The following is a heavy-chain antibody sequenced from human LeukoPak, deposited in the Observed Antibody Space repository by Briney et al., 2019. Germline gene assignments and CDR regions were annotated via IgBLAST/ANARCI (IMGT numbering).Heavy chain of an antibody. CDR2: IYYSGST. CDR3: ARQGFGSGSPPSYNWFDP. CDR1: GGSISSSSYY. D-gene: IGHD1-26*01. V-gene: IGHV4-39*01. Sequence: SETLSLTCTVSGGSISSSSYYWGWIRQPPGKGLEWIGSIYYSGSTYYNPSLKSRVTISVDTSKNQFSLKLSSVTAADTAVYYCARQGFGSGSPPSYNWFDPWGQGTLVTVSS. J-gene: IGHJ5*02.